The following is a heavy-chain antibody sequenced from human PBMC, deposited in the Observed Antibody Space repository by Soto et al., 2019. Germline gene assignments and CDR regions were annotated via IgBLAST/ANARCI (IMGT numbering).Heavy chain of an antibody. J-gene: IGHJ4*02. D-gene: IGHD3-10*01. CDR1: GFTVGNNY. CDR2: IYSTGTT. Sequence: EVQLVESGGGLIQPGGSLKLSCAASGFTVGNNYMSWVRQAPGKGLEWVSLIYSTGTTKYADSVKGRFTVSRDNAKNTRYLQMKSLRAEDTAVYYCAKDGRGSGSHYNSFGYWGQGTLVTVSS. V-gene: IGHV3-53*01. CDR3: AKDGRGSGSHYNSFGY.